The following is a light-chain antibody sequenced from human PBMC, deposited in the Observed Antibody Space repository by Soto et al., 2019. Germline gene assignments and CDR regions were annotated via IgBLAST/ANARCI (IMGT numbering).Light chain of an antibody. CDR1: SSDIGSYDL. Sequence: ALTQPASVSGSPGRLITISCTGTSSDIGSYDLVSWYRQHPGKAPKLIIYEVNKRPSGGSNRFSASKSGNTASLTISGLQAEDEADYYCRSFAGSPWGFGGGTKVTVL. J-gene: IGLJ3*02. CDR2: EVN. CDR3: RSFAGSPWG. V-gene: IGLV2-23*02.